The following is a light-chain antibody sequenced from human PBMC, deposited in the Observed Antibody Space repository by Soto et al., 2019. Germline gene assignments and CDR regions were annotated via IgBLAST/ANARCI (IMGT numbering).Light chain of an antibody. J-gene: IGKJ3*01. Sequence: EIVLTQSPGTLSLSPGERATLSCRASQSINNRYLAWYQQKPGQAPRLLIYAASSRATGIPDRFSGSGSGKDLTFTSGRLSPKDFEFYYCQRFEVPPEFISGPGTKVDT. V-gene: IGKV3-20*01. CDR3: QRFEVPPEFI. CDR1: QSINNRY. CDR2: AAS.